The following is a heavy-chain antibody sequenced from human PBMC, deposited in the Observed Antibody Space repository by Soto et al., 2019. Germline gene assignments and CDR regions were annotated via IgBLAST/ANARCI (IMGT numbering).Heavy chain of an antibody. CDR1: GYGFTTYG. V-gene: IGHV1-18*01. J-gene: IGHJ4*02. CDR3: ARGRYGDN. D-gene: IGHD1-1*01. CDR2: ISAHNGNT. Sequence: QVHLVQSGAEVKKPRASVKVSCKGSGYGFTTYGITGVRHAPGKGLEWLAWISAHNGNTNYAQKLQGRVTVTRDTSTSTAYMELRSLRSDDTAGYYCARGRYGDNWDQGALVTFSS.